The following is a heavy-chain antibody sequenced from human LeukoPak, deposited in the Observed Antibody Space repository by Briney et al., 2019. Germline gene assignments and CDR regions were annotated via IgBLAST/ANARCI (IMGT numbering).Heavy chain of an antibody. CDR2: ISSSSSYI. Sequence: GGSLRLSCAASGFTFSSYSMNWVRQAPGKGLEWVSSISSSSSYIYYADSVKGRFTISRDNAKNSLYLQMNSLRAEDTAVYYCARDRTYYDFWSGYQPPDDAFDIWGQGTMVTVSS. D-gene: IGHD3-3*01. J-gene: IGHJ3*02. CDR3: ARDRTYYDFWSGYQPPDDAFDI. V-gene: IGHV3-21*01. CDR1: GFTFSSYS.